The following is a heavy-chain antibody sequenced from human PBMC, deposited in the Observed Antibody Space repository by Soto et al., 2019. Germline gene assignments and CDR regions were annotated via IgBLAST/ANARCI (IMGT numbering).Heavy chain of an antibody. CDR1: GFTFSSYG. CDR2: IWYDGSNK. Sequence: GGSLRLSCAASGFTFSSYGMHWVRQAPGKGLEWVAVIWYDGSNKYYADSVKGRFTISRDNSKNTLYLQMNSLRAEDTAVYYCARGGQSGSSWPPGSYYYYGMDVWGQGTTVTVSS. J-gene: IGHJ6*02. D-gene: IGHD6-13*01. V-gene: IGHV3-33*01. CDR3: ARGGQSGSSWPPGSYYYYGMDV.